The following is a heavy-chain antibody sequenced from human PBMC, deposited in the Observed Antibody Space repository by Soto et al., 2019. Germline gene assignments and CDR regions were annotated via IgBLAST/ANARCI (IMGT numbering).Heavy chain of an antibody. V-gene: IGHV5-10-1*01. Sequence: GESLKISCKGSGYSFTSYWISWVRQMPGKGLEWMGRIDPSDSYTNYSPSFQGHVTISADKSISTAYLQWSSLKASDTAMYYCAAGRFKGATTRNAFDIWGQGTMVTVSS. J-gene: IGHJ3*02. D-gene: IGHD1-26*01. CDR1: GYSFTSYW. CDR2: IDPSDSYT. CDR3: AAGRFKGATTRNAFDI.